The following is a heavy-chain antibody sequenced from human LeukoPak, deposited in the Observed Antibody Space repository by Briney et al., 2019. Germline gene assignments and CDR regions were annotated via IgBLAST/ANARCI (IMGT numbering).Heavy chain of an antibody. CDR3: AKDGYLYAFDI. V-gene: IGHV3-30*18. D-gene: IGHD5-18*01. CDR2: ISYDGSNK. J-gene: IGHJ3*02. Sequence: GGSLRLSCAASGFTFSSYGMHWVRQAPGKGLEWVAVISYDGSNKYYADSVKGRFTISRDNSKNTLYLQMNSLRAEDTAVYYCAKDGYLYAFDIWGQGTMVTVSS. CDR1: GFTFSSYG.